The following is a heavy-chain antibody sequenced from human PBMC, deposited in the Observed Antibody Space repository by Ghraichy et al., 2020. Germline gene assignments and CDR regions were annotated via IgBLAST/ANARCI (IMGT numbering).Heavy chain of an antibody. V-gene: IGHV3-73*01. CDR2: IRSKANSYAT. D-gene: IGHD6-13*01. CDR3: NVESGIAAAGPNYYYYMDV. Sequence: GGSLRLSCAASGFTFSGSAMHWVRQASGKGLEWVGRIRSKANSYATAYAASVKGRFTISRDDSKNTAYLQMNSLKTEDTAVYYCNVESGIAAAGPNYYYYMDVWGKGTTVTVSS. J-gene: IGHJ6*03. CDR1: GFTFSGSA.